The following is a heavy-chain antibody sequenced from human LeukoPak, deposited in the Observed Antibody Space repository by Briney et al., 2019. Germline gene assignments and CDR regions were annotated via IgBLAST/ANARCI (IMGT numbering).Heavy chain of an antibody. CDR1: GLTVTNND. Sequence: GGALRLSCAASGLTVTNNDMNWVRQAPGKGLEWVSVITSGGSTNFADSVKGRFTVSRDSSKNTLSLQMNSLRVEDTAVYYCARDLISGPATHDSWGQGALVTVSS. CDR2: ITSGGST. D-gene: IGHD2-15*01. J-gene: IGHJ4*02. V-gene: IGHV3-66*01. CDR3: ARDLISGPATHDS.